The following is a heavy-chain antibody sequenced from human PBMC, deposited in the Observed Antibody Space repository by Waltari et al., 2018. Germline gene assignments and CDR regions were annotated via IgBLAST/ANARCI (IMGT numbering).Heavy chain of an antibody. CDR1: GYSISSGYY. CDR2: IYHSGST. V-gene: IGHV4-38-2*01. CDR3: ARTDYGSGSYLFDY. J-gene: IGHJ4*02. Sequence: QVQLQESGPGLVKPSETLSLTCAVSGYSISSGYYWGLIRQPPGKGLEWIGSIYHSGSTYYNPSLKSRVTISVDTSKNQFSLKLSSVTAADTAVYYCARTDYGSGSYLFDYWGQGTLVTVSS. D-gene: IGHD3-10*01.